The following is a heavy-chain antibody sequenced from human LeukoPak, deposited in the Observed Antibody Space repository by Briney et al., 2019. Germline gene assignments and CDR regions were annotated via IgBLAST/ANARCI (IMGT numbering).Heavy chain of an antibody. J-gene: IGHJ5*01. CDR3: ASAVDYYGSGSGNWFDS. CDR2: LSSSSAYI. Sequence: GGSLRLSCAASGFTFSSYSMNWVRQAPGKGLEWVSTLSSSSAYIYYADSVKGRFTISRDNAKNSLYLQMNSLRAEDTAVYYCASAVDYYGSGSGNWFDSWGQGTLVTVSS. V-gene: IGHV3-21*01. D-gene: IGHD3-10*01. CDR1: GFTFSSYS.